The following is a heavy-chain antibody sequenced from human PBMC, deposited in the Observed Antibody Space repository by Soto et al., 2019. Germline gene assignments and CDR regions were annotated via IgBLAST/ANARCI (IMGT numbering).Heavy chain of an antibody. CDR3: ARDPVTIFGVVIHKNHFDY. Sequence: ASVKVSCKASGYTFTSYGISWVRQAPGQGLEWMGWISAYNGNTNYAQKLQGRVTMTTDTSTSTAYMELRSLRSDDTAVYYCARDPVTIFGVVIHKNHFDYWGQGTLVTVSS. D-gene: IGHD3-3*01. V-gene: IGHV1-18*01. CDR2: ISAYNGNT. CDR1: GYTFTSYG. J-gene: IGHJ4*02.